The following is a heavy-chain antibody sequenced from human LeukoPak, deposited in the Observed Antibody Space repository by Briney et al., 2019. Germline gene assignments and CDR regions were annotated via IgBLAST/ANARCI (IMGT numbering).Heavy chain of an antibody. D-gene: IGHD2-2*01. J-gene: IGHJ4*02. CDR2: IYTSGST. CDR1: GGSISSGSYY. V-gene: IGHV4-61*02. CDR3: ASYNVVPAATGHFDY. Sequence: SETLSLTCTVSGGSISSGSYYWSWIRQPAGKGLEWIGRIYTSGSTNYNPSLKSRVTISVDTSKNQFSLKLSSVTAADTAVYYCASYNVVPAATGHFDYWGQGTLVTVSS.